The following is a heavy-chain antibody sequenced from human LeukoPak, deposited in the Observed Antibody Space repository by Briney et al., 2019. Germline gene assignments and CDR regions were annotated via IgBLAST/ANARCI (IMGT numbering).Heavy chain of an antibody. Sequence: SGTLSLTCAVSGDSLRSSNWWSWVRQPPGKGLEWIGEIYHSGTTNYNPSLKSRVTISMDTSKNQFSLNLRSVTAADTAVYYCANKVYCSTTSCYHAGFWGQGTLVTVSS. D-gene: IGHD2-2*01. CDR1: GDSLRSSNW. J-gene: IGHJ4*02. CDR2: IYHSGTT. V-gene: IGHV4-4*02. CDR3: ANKVYCSTTSCYHAGF.